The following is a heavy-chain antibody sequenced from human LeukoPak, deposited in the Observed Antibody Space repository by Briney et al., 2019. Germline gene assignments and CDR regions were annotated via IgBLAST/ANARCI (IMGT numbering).Heavy chain of an antibody. V-gene: IGHV3-23*01. Sequence: GTSLRLSCAASGFTFSSSAMHWVRQAPGKGLEWVSAISGSGASTYYADSVKGRFTISRDNSKNTLYLQMNSLRAEDTAVYYCAKDRHYDSSGYARSYYFDYWGQGTLVTVSS. CDR2: ISGSGAST. CDR3: AKDRHYDSSGYARSYYFDY. J-gene: IGHJ4*02. CDR1: GFTFSSSA. D-gene: IGHD3-22*01.